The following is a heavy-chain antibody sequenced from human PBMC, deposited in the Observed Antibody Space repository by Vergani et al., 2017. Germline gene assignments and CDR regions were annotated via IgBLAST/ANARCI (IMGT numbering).Heavy chain of an antibody. J-gene: IGHJ5*02. V-gene: IGHV1-46*01. Sequence: QVQLVQSGAEVKKPGASVQVSCKASGYTFTSYDMHWVRQAPGQGLEWTGKIYPSGGTNYAQKFQGRVTMTKDTSTSTVDMELSSLRSEDTAMYYCARIPGEVGELDPWGQGTLVTVSS. CDR3: ARIPGEVGELDP. CDR2: IYPSGGT. D-gene: IGHD3-10*01. CDR1: GYTFTSYD.